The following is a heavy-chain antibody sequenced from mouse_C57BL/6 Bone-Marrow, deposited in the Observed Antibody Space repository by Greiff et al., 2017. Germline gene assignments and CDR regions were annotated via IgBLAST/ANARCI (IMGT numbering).Heavy chain of an antibody. J-gene: IGHJ4*01. CDR1: GFTFSSYA. CDR2: ISSGGDYI. CDR3: TRGYYYFMDY. V-gene: IGHV5-9-1*02. Sequence: DVKLVESGEGLVKPGGSLKLSCAASGFTFSSYAMSWVRQTPEKRLEWVAYISSGGDYIYYADTVKGRFTISRDNARNTLYLQMSILKSEDTAMYYCTRGYYYFMDYWGQGTSVTVSS.